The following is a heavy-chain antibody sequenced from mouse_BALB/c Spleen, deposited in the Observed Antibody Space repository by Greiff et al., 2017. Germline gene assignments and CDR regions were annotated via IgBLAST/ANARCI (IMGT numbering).Heavy chain of an antibody. Sequence: VQLQQSGTVLARPGASVKMSCKASGYTFTSYWMHWVKQRPGQGLEWIGAIYPGNSDTSYNQKFKGKAKLTAVTSTSTAYMELSSLTNEDSAVYYCTRRPIYYDYDGLAMDYWGQGTSVTVSS. CDR1: GYTFTSYW. V-gene: IGHV1-5*01. J-gene: IGHJ4*01. D-gene: IGHD2-4*01. CDR2: IYPGNSDT. CDR3: TRRPIYYDYDGLAMDY.